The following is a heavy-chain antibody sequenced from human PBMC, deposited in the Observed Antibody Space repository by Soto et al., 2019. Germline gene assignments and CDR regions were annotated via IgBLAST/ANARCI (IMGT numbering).Heavy chain of an antibody. J-gene: IGHJ4*02. Sequence: SETLSLTCTVSGGSISSGDYYWSWIRQPPGKGLEWIGYIYYSGSTYYNPSLKSRVTISVDTSKNQFSLKLSSVTAADTAVYYCARGYYDSSGYYIHDYWGQGTLVTVSS. CDR1: GGSISSGDYY. D-gene: IGHD3-22*01. CDR3: ARGYYDSSGYYIHDY. V-gene: IGHV4-30-4*01. CDR2: IYYSGST.